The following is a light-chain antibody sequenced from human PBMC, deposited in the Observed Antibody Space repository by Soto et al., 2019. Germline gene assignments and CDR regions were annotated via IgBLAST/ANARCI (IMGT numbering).Light chain of an antibody. J-gene: IGKJ4*01. V-gene: IGKV1-5*03. CDR1: QSISSW. Sequence: DIQMTQSPSTLSASVGDRVTITCRASQSISSWLAWYQQKPGKAPNLLIYKASSLESGVPSRFSGSGSGTEFTLTISSLQTDDFATYYCQQYNSYPFTFGGGTKVEIK. CDR3: QQYNSYPFT. CDR2: KAS.